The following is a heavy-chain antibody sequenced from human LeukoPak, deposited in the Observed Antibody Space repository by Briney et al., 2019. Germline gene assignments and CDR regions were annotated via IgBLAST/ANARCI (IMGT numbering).Heavy chain of an antibody. CDR3: AHRVEYYFDESGNYHGGGFDS. Sequence: SGPTLVNPTQTLTLTCTFSGFSLTTGGVGVGWIRQPPGKALEWLGLIYWDDDKRYSPSLKSSLTITKDTSKNQVVLTMSNLDPVDTATYYCAHRVEYYFDESGNYHGGGFDSWGQGILVTVSS. CDR2: IYWDDDK. CDR1: GFSLTTGGVG. V-gene: IGHV2-5*02. D-gene: IGHD3-22*01. J-gene: IGHJ4*02.